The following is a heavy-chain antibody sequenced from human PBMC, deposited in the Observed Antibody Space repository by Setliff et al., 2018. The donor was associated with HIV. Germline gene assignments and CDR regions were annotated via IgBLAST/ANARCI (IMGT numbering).Heavy chain of an antibody. CDR3: VRVDYGDYDFDY. Sequence: SETLSLTCTDSGHSITSDYQWGWIRQPPGKGLEWIGSIYHSGGTYYNPSLKSRVTISVDTTKSQISLKLISVTAADTAVFYCVRVDYGDYDFDYWGQGTLVTVS. J-gene: IGHJ4*02. CDR1: GHSITSDYQ. CDR2: IYHSGGT. V-gene: IGHV4-38-2*02. D-gene: IGHD4-17*01.